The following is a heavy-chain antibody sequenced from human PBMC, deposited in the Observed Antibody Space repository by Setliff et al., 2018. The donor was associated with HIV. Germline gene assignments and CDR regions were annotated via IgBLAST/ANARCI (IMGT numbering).Heavy chain of an antibody. CDR3: ARAQGSGSYWADYYYYGIDV. Sequence: PSETLSLTCTVSGGSISSGDYYWSWIRQPPGKGLEWIGYIYYSGSTYYNPSLKSRVTISVDTSKNQFSLELSSVTAADTAVYYCARAQGSGSYWADYYYYGIDVWGQGTTVTVSS. CDR2: IYYSGST. D-gene: IGHD3-10*01. CDR1: GGSISSGDYY. V-gene: IGHV4-30-4*08. J-gene: IGHJ6*02.